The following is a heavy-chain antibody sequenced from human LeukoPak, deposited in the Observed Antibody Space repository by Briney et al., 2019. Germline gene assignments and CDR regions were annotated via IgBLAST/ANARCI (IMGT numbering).Heavy chain of an antibody. CDR3: ARDGRGYSYGFDY. D-gene: IGHD5-18*01. Sequence: SVKVSCKASGGTFSSYAISGVRQAPGQGLEWMGGIIPIFGTANYAQKFQGRVTITTDESTSTAYMELSSLRSEDTAVHYCARDGRGYSYGFDYWGQGTLVTVSS. V-gene: IGHV1-69*05. CDR1: GGTFSSYA. CDR2: IIPIFGTA. J-gene: IGHJ4*02.